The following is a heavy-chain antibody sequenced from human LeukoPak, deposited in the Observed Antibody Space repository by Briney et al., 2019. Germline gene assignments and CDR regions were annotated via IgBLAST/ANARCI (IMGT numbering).Heavy chain of an antibody. J-gene: IGHJ4*01. CDR3: IREVQVRASASLGL. CDR1: GFSISGYW. CDR2: MNSGGTAI. D-gene: IGHD3-16*01. Sequence: TGGSLRLSCAASGFSISGYWMHWVRQAAGEGLVWVSRMNSGGTAINYADSVKGRFTISRGNVDNTLHLQMNSLRVEDTAVYYCIREVQVRASASLGLWGQGTLVTVSS. V-gene: IGHV3-74*01.